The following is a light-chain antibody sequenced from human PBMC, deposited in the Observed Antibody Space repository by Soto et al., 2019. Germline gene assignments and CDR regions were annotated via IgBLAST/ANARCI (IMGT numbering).Light chain of an antibody. Sequence: QSVLTQPTSVSGSPGQSITISCTGTSSDVGGYNYVSWYQRHPGKVPKVMIFEVSNRPSGVSNRFSGSKSGNTASLTISGLQAEDEADYYCSSYTSSSTLLYVFGTGTKLTVL. J-gene: IGLJ1*01. V-gene: IGLV2-14*01. CDR1: SSDVGGYNY. CDR3: SSYTSSSTLLYV. CDR2: EVS.